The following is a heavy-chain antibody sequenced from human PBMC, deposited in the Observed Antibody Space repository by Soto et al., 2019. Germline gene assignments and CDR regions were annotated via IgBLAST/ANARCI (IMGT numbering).Heavy chain of an antibody. CDR3: ARSGSHDY. J-gene: IGHJ4*02. Sequence: SETLSLTCTVSGGSISSSSYYWGWIRQPPGKGLEWIGSIYYSGSTYYNPSLKSRVTISVDTSKNQFSLKLSSVTAADTAVYYCARSGSHDYWGQGTLVTVSS. D-gene: IGHD6-25*01. CDR2: IYYSGST. CDR1: GGSISSSSYY. V-gene: IGHV4-39*01.